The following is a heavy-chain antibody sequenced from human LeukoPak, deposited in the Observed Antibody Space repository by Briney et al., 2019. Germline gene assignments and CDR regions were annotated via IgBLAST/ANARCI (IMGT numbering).Heavy chain of an antibody. D-gene: IGHD5-18*01. CDR2: IYTSGSS. CDR1: GGSISSYY. CDR3: DRHGGYSYGPSYYYYYMDV. V-gene: IGHV4-4*09. Sequence: NPSETLSLTCTVSGGSISSYYWSWVRQPPGKGLEWIGYIYTSGSSNYNPSLESRLTISVDTSKSQFSLKLSSVTDADTTVYYCDRHGGYSYGPSYYYYYMDVWGKGTTVTVSS. J-gene: IGHJ6*03.